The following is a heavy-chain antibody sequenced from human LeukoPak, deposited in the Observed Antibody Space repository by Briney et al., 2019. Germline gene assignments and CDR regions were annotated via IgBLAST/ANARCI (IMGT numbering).Heavy chain of an antibody. J-gene: IGHJ4*02. CDR1: GGSISSSY. CDR3: ARQAGGASGPFDY. V-gene: IGHV4-59*08. D-gene: IGHD2-21*01. CDR2: IYHSEST. Sequence: SETLSLTCTVSGGSISSSYCSWIRQPPGKGLEWIGHIYHSESTNYNPSLKSRVTISVDTSKNQFSLKLSSVTAADTAVYYCARQAGGASGPFDYWGQGTLVTVSS.